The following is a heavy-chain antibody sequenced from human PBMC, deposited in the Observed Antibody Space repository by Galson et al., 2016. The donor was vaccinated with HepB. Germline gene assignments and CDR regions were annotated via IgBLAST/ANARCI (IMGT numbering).Heavy chain of an antibody. CDR1: GFTFGSYT. CDR2: ISRTGSYK. D-gene: IGHD3-22*01. CDR3: ARDRKPHFYDTGAYLDYYYYYGMDV. Sequence: CAVSGFTFGSYTMNWVRQAPGKGLEWVSSISRTGSYKYYAVSVKGRLTISTDNAKNSLYLQMNSLRAEDTAVYFCARDRKPHFYDTGAYLDYYYYYGMDVWGQGTTVTVSS. J-gene: IGHJ6*02. V-gene: IGHV3-21*01.